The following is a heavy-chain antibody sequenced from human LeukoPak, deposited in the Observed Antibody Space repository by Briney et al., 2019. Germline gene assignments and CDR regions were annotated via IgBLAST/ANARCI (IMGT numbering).Heavy chain of an antibody. CDR2: IYPGDYDT. Sequence: GESLQISCQGSGYTFTSYWIGGGRPVPGKGLEGMGVIYPGDYDTRYSPSFQGHLTLSADASISTAYLQWSSLKASDTAMYYCARHDRWDAGTQGGMDVWGQGTTVTVSS. J-gene: IGHJ6*02. D-gene: IGHD1-14*01. V-gene: IGHV5-51*01. CDR1: GYTFTSYW. CDR3: ARHDRWDAGTQGGMDV.